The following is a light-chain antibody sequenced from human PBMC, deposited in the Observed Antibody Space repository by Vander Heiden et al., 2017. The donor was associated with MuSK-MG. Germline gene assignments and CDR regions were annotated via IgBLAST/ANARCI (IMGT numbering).Light chain of an antibody. CDR3: QQSNSTPPT. Sequence: DIQITQSPSSLSASVGDRVTIPCRASQSISSYLNWYQQKPGKAPKLLIYAASSLQSGVPSRFSGSGSGTDFTLTISSLQPEDFATYYCQQSNSTPPTFGGGTKVEIK. J-gene: IGKJ4*01. CDR2: AAS. V-gene: IGKV1-39*01. CDR1: QSISSY.